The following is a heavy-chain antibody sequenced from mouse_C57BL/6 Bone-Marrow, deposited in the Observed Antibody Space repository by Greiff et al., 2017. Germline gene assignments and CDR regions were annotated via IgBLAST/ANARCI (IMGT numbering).Heavy chain of an antibody. Sequence: EVKLEESGPGLVKPSQSLSLTCSVTGYSITSGYYWNWIRQFPGNKLEWMGYISYDGSNNYNPSLKNRISITRDTSKNQFFLKLNSVTTEDTATYYCAREHYYGSTHPGDYWGQGTSVTVSS. D-gene: IGHD1-1*01. CDR2: ISYDGSN. CDR1: GYSITSGYY. J-gene: IGHJ4*01. CDR3: AREHYYGSTHPGDY. V-gene: IGHV3-6*01.